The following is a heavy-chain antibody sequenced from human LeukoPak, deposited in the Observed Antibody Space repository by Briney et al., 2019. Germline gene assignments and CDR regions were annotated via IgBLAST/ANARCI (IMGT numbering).Heavy chain of an antibody. CDR3: AKAPVTSCRGAFCYPFDY. Sequence: TGGSLRLSCAASGFTFSSYSMNWVRQAPGKGLEWVSSISSSSSYIYYADSVKGRFTISRDNAKNSLYLQMNSLRAEDAAVYYCAKAPVTSCRGAFCYPFDYWGQGTLVTVSS. CDR2: ISSSSSYI. CDR1: GFTFSSYS. D-gene: IGHD2-15*01. V-gene: IGHV3-21*04. J-gene: IGHJ4*02.